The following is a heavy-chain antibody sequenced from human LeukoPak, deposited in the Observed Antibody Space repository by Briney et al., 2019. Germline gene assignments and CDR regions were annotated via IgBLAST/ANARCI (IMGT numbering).Heavy chain of an antibody. CDR3: AKDAQRGSDFSNSLES. CDR1: GFTFSHFG. D-gene: IGHD4-11*01. V-gene: IGHV3-33*06. Sequence: GKSLRLSCTTSGFTFSHFGMPWVRQAPGKGLEWVAVIWSDGTDKYYGDSVKGRFTISRDNSENTVYLQMNSLRVEDTAVYYCAKDAQRGSDFSNSLESWGQGTLVTVSS. J-gene: IGHJ4*02. CDR2: IWSDGTDK.